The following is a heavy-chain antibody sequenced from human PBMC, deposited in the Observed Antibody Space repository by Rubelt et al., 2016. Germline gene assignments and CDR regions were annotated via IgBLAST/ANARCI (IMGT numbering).Heavy chain of an antibody. CDR1: GFTFSTYG. Sequence: VQLVESGGGVVQPGRSLRLSCAASGFTFSTYGMHWVRQAPGKGLEWVSGIFGSASRTFYADSVKGRFTIFRDNSRNMLFRQITSLRAEETAIYSWAKDYISGDGMWDIEYWRQGTSVTVSS. D-gene: IGHD2-15*01. CDR2: IFGSASRT. V-gene: IGHV3-23*04. CDR3: AKDYISGDGMWDIEY. J-gene: IGHJ4*02.